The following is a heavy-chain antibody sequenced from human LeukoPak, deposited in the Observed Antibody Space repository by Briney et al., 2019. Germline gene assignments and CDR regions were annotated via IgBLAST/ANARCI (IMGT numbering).Heavy chain of an antibody. D-gene: IGHD1-26*01. Sequence: SQTLSLTCTVSGGSISSGDYYWSWIRQPPGKGLEWIGYIYYSGSTYYNPSLKGRVTISVDTSKNQFSLKLSSVTAADTAVYYCARQAFSGSYWGYYFDYWGQGTLATVSS. CDR1: GGSISSGDYY. J-gene: IGHJ4*02. V-gene: IGHV4-30-4*08. CDR2: IYYSGST. CDR3: ARQAFSGSYWGYYFDY.